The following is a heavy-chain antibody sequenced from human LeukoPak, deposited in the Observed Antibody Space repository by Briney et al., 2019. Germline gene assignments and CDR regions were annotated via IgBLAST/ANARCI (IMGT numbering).Heavy chain of an antibody. CDR1: GGSISSYY. Sequence: PSETLSLTCTVSGGSISSYYWSWIRQPPGKGLEWIGYIYYSGSTNYNPSLKSRVTISVDTSKNQFSLKLSSVTAADTAVYYCARLLGQNYYDSSGYYFDYWGQGTLVTVSS. CDR2: IYYSGST. J-gene: IGHJ4*02. V-gene: IGHV4-59*08. D-gene: IGHD3-22*01. CDR3: ARLLGQNYYDSSGYYFDY.